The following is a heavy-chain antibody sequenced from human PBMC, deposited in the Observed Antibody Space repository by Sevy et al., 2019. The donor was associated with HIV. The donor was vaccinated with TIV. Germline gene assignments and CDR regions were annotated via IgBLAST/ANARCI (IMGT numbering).Heavy chain of an antibody. V-gene: IGHV1-18*01. CDR1: GYMITSYG. D-gene: IGHD2-15*01. CDR3: ARGSAAGGLPFDY. CDR2: ISGYNGNT. Sequence: ASVKVSCKTSGYMITSYGINWVRQAPGQGLEWMGWISGYNGNTKYAQNFEGGVTMTIDTSTSTAYMELRSLRSDDTAVYFCARGSAAGGLPFDYWGQGTLVTVSS. J-gene: IGHJ4*02.